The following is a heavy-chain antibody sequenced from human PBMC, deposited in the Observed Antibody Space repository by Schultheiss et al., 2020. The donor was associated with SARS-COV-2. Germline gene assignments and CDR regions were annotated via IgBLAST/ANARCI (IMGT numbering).Heavy chain of an antibody. Sequence: GPTLVKPTQTLTLTCTFSGFSLSTSGMRVSWIRQPPGKALEWLARIDWDDDKFYSTSLKTRLTISKDTSKNQVVLTMTNMDPVDTATYYCARSYSAARPYDYWGQGTLVTVSS. V-gene: IGHV2-70*04. CDR3: ARSYSAARPYDY. D-gene: IGHD6-6*01. CDR2: IDWDDDK. CDR1: GFSLSTSGMR. J-gene: IGHJ4*02.